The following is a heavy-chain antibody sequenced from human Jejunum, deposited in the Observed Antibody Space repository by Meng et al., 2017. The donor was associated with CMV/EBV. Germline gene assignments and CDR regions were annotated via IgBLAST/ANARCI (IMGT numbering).Heavy chain of an antibody. CDR3: ARGIGES. J-gene: IGHJ4*02. CDR1: GFNFSNYW. D-gene: IGHD2/OR15-2a*01. CDR2: INSDGSST. Sequence: SCAASGFNFSNYWMHWVRQAPGKGLVWVSRINSDGSSTTYADSVKGRLTISRDNDKNTLYLQMNSLRAEDTAVYYCARGIGESWGQGALVTVSS. V-gene: IGHV3-74*01.